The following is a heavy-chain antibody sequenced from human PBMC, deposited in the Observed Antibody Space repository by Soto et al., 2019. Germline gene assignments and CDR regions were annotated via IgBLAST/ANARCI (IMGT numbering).Heavy chain of an antibody. Sequence: RPGGSLRLSCAASGFTFDDYGMNWVRQAPGKGLEWVSGINRNGGSLGYADSVKGRFTISTDNVKNPLYLQMNSLRAEDTALYYCARLGGTGYYAGSVYWGQGTQVTVSS. CDR1: GFTFDDYG. V-gene: IGHV3-20*04. CDR3: ARLGGTGYYAGSVY. D-gene: IGHD3-9*01. CDR2: INRNGGSL. J-gene: IGHJ4*02.